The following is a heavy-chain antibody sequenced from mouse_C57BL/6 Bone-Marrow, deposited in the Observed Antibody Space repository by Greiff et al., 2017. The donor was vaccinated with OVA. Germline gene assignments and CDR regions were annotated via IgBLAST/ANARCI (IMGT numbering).Heavy chain of an antibody. CDR1: GYTFTSYW. J-gene: IGHJ4*01. CDR2: IDPNSGGT. CDR3: AMSTTVVANYAMDY. Sequence: QVQLQQPGAELVKPGASVKLSCKASGYTFTSYWMHWVKQRPGRGLEWIGRIDPNSGGTKYNEKFKSKATLTVDKPSSTAYMQLSSLTSEDSAVYYCAMSTTVVANYAMDYWGQGTSVTVSS. D-gene: IGHD1-1*01. V-gene: IGHV1-62-3*01.